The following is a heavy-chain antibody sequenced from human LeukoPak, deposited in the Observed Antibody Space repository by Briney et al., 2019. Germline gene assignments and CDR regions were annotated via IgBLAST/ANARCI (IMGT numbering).Heavy chain of an antibody. CDR2: TYSSVIT. Sequence: PSETLSLTCTVSGGPISNYRWSWIRQPAGKGLEWIGRTYSSVITNYNPSLKSRVTISVDTSKNQFSLKLTSVTATDTAVYYCVRGTVGVTAPEYWGQGALVIVSS. V-gene: IGHV4-4*07. CDR1: GGPISNYR. J-gene: IGHJ4*02. CDR3: VRGTVGVTAPEY. D-gene: IGHD1-26*01.